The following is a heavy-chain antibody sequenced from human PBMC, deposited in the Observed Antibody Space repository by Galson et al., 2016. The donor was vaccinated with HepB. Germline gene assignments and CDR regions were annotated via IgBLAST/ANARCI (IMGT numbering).Heavy chain of an antibody. CDR1: GFSLSTRAVG. J-gene: IGHJ4*02. CDR2: NWDDDN. V-gene: IGHV2-5*02. Sequence: PALVKPTQTLTLTCSFSGFSLSTRAVGVSWIRQPPGKPLEWLALNWDDDNRYSPSLKSRLTITKDTSKNQVVLTMTDMDPVDTATYYCVHSRGWTSDYWGPGTLVTGSS. D-gene: IGHD6-19*01. CDR3: VHSRGWTSDY.